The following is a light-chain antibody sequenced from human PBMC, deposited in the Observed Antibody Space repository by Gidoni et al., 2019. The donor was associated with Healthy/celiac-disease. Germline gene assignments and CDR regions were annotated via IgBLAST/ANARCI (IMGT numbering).Light chain of an antibody. J-gene: IGLJ3*02. V-gene: IGLV1-40*01. CDR2: GNS. Sequence: LPLLIYGNSKRPSGVPDRFSGSKSGSSASMAITGLQAEDEAVYSCQSYYSSLSGPWVFGGGTTLPVL. CDR3: QSYYSSLSGPWV.